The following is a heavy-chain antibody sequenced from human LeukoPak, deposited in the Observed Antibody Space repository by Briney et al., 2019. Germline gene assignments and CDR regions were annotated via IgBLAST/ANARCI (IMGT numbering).Heavy chain of an antibody. J-gene: IGHJ3*02. Sequence: SETLSLTCTVSGGSLSSGSYYWSWLRQPPGKGLEWIGYIYYSGSTNYNPSLKSRVTMSVDTSKNQFSLKLSSVTAADTAVYYCARADCSGGSCYAFDIWGQGTMVTVSS. CDR2: IYYSGST. V-gene: IGHV4-61*01. CDR1: GGSLSSGSYY. D-gene: IGHD2-15*01. CDR3: ARADCSGGSCYAFDI.